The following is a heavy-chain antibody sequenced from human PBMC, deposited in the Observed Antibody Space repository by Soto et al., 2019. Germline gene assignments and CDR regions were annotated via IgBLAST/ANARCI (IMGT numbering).Heavy chain of an antibody. Sequence: ASVKVSCKASGYTFTSYGISWVRQAPGQGLEWMGWISAYNGNTNYAQKLQGRVTMTTDTSTSTAYMELRSLRSDDTAVYYCAREQGEKYYYDSSGYPYWGQGTLVTVSS. CDR3: AREQGEKYYYDSSGYPY. D-gene: IGHD3-22*01. CDR1: GYTFTSYG. V-gene: IGHV1-18*04. J-gene: IGHJ4*02. CDR2: ISAYNGNT.